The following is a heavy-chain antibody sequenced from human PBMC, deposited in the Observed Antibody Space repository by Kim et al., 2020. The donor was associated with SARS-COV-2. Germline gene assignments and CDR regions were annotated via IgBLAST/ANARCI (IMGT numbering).Heavy chain of an antibody. CDR1: GYSFTSYW. J-gene: IGHJ6*02. V-gene: IGHV5-51*01. CDR3: ARRSSWYVSGYYYYGMDV. Sequence: GESLKISCKGSGYSFTSYWIGRVRQMPGKGLEWMGIIYPGDSYTRFRPSFQGQVTIPADKSISTAYLPWSSLKASDTAMYYWARRSSWYVSGYYYYGMDVWGQGTTVTVSS. D-gene: IGHD6-13*01. CDR2: IYPGDSYT.